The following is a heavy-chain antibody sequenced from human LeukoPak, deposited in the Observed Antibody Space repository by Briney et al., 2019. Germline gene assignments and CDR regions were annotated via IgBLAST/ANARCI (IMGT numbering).Heavy chain of an antibody. CDR2: ISYDGSNK. CDR3: ARDYPYYYDSSGFHPAY. CDR1: GFTFSSYA. J-gene: IGHJ4*02. D-gene: IGHD3-22*01. Sequence: GRSLRLSCAASGFTFSSYAMHWVRQAPGKGLEWVAVISYDGSNKYYADSVKGRFTISRDNAKNTLYLQMNSLRAEDTAVYYCARDYPYYYDSSGFHPAYWGQGTLVTVSS. V-gene: IGHV3-30*04.